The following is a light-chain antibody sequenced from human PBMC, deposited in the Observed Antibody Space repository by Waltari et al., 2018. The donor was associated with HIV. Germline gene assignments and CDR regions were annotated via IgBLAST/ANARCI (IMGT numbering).Light chain of an antibody. CDR2: EDD. V-gene: IGLV6-57*01. Sequence: NFMLTQPPSVSESPGKTVTISCTRTSCRFTSNYVQWFQRRPGGSPTTVIYEDDQRPSGVPGRFSGSIDSSSNSASLTISGLKPEDEADYYCQSSDRTNQVFGGGTKLTVL. CDR3: QSSDRTNQV. CDR1: SCRFTSNY. J-gene: IGLJ3*02.